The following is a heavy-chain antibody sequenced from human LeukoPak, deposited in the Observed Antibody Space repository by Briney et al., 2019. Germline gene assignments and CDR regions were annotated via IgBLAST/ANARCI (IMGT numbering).Heavy chain of an antibody. V-gene: IGHV1-2*02. CDR3: ARGSIGYSGYDYVRYFDY. Sequence: VASVKVSCKASGYTFTGYYMHWVRQAPGQGLEWMGWINPNSGGTNYAQKFQGRVTMTRDTSISTAYMELSRLRSDDTAVYYCARGSIGYSGYDYVRYFDYWGQGTLVTVSS. CDR2: INPNSGGT. CDR1: GYTFTGYY. D-gene: IGHD5-12*01. J-gene: IGHJ4*02.